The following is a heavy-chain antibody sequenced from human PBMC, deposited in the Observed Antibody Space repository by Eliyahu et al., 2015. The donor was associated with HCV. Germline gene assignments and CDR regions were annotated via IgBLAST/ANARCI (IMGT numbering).Heavy chain of an antibody. J-gene: IGHJ4*02. D-gene: IGHD3-9*01. V-gene: IGHV3-30*18. CDR2: ISYDGNNK. CDR3: AKEYDTKVRYFDY. CDR1: GFTFSSYG. Sequence: QVQLVESGGGVVQPGRSLRLSCAASGFTFSSYGMHWVRQAPGKGLEWVAVISYDGNNKYYADSVKGRFTISRDNSKNTLYLQMNSLRAEDTAVYYCAKEYDTKVRYFDYWGQGTLVTVSS.